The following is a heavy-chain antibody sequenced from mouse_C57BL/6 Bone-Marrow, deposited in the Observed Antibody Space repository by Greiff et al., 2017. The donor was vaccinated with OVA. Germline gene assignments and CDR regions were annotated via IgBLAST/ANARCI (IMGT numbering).Heavy chain of an antibody. V-gene: IGHV1-55*01. J-gene: IGHJ4*01. CDR1: GYTFTSYW. CDR3: ARGGYDYYAMDY. Sequence: VQLQQPGAELVKPGASVKMSCKASGYTFTSYWITWVKQRPGQGLEWIGDIYPGSGSTNYTEKFKSKATLTVDTSSSTAYRQLSSLTSEDSAVYYCARGGYDYYAMDYWGQGTSVTVSS. D-gene: IGHD2-10*02. CDR2: IYPGSGST.